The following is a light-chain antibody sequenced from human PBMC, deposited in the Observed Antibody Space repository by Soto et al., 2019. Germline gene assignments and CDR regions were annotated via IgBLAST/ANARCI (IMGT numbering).Light chain of an antibody. CDR2: GAS. Sequence: EIVMTQSPGTLSLSPGETATLSCRASQSVSSNYVAWFHQKPGQAPRLLIYGASSRATGVPDRFSASGSGTDFTLTISRLEPEDFAVYYCQQYGRSPFIFGPGTKV. CDR1: QSVSSNY. J-gene: IGKJ3*01. CDR3: QQYGRSPFI. V-gene: IGKV3-20*01.